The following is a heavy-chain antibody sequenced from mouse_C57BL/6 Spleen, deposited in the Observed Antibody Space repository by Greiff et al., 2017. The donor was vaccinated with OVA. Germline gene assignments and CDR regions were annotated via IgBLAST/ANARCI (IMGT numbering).Heavy chain of an antibody. CDR2: IIPGSGST. J-gene: IGHJ3*01. V-gene: IGHV1-9*01. CDR3: ARWGYGSSHFGY. D-gene: IGHD1-1*01. CDR1: GYTFTGYW. Sequence: QVQLQESGAELLKPGASVKLSCKATGYTFTGYWIEWVKQRPGHGLEWIGVIIPGSGSTNYNEKFKGKATFTADTSSNTAYMQLSGLKTEDSAIYYCARWGYGSSHFGYWGQGTLVTVSA.